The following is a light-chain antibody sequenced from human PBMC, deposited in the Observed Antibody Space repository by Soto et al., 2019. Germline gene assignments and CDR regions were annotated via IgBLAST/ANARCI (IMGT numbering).Light chain of an antibody. Sequence: AIQLTQSPSSLSASVGDIVTITCLASQGISSALAWYQQKPGKAPKLLIYDASSLESGVQSSFSGSGSGTDFTLTLRILQHEDFATYYCQQFNNYFGQGTRLEIK. CDR1: QGISSA. CDR2: DAS. J-gene: IGKJ5*01. V-gene: IGKV1D-13*01. CDR3: QQFNNY.